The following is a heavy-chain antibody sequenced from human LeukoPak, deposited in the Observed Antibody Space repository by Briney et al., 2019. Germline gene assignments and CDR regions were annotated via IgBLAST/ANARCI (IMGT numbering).Heavy chain of an antibody. V-gene: IGHV4-30-4*08. CDR2: IYYSGST. CDR3: ARGLGQQHTEVPFDY. Sequence: SETLSLTCTVSGGSISSGDYYWSWMRQPPGKGLEWIGYIYYSGSTYYNPSLKSRVTISVDTSKNQFSLKLSSVTAADTAVYYCARGLGQQHTEVPFDYWGQGTLVTVSS. J-gene: IGHJ4*02. D-gene: IGHD6-13*01. CDR1: GGSISSGDYY.